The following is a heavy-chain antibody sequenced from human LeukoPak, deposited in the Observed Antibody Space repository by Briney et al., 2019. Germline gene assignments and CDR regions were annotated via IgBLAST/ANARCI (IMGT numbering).Heavy chain of an antibody. J-gene: IGHJ4*02. CDR1: GGSFSGYY. V-gene: IGHV4-34*01. Sequence: SETLSLTCAVYGGSFSGYYWSWIRQPPGKGLEWIGEINHSGSTNYNPSLKSRVTISVDTSKNQFSLKLSSVTAADTAVYYCARDFRTPHSSSPPGYWSQGTLVTVSS. D-gene: IGHD6-6*01. CDR2: INHSGST. CDR3: ARDFRTPHSSSPPGY.